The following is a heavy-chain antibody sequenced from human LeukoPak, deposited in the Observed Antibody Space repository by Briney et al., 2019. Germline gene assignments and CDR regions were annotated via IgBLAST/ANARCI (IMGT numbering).Heavy chain of an antibody. CDR3: TRERSWSDHYYYYYMDV. CDR1: GFTFSSYW. D-gene: IGHD1-1*01. Sequence: PGGSLRLPCAASGFTFSSYWMSWVRQAPGKGLGWVANIKQDGSEKYYVDSVKGRFTISRDNAENSLYVQMNSLRAEDTAVYYCTRERSWSDHYYYYYMDVWGKGTTVTISS. V-gene: IGHV3-7*01. J-gene: IGHJ6*03. CDR2: IKQDGSEK.